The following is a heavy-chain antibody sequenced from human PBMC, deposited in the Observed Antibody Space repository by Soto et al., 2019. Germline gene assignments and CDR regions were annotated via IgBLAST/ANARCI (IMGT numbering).Heavy chain of an antibody. V-gene: IGHV4-39*01. CDR2: IYYSGST. D-gene: IGHD2-15*01. J-gene: IGHJ3*02. CDR3: ARIFPLYCSGGSCYSVSAFDI. Sequence: PSETLSLTCTVSGGSISSSSYYWGWIRQPPGKGLEWIGSIYYSGSTYYNPSLKSRVTISVDTSKNQFSLKLSSVTAADTAVYYCARIFPLYCSGGSCYSVSAFDIWGQGTMVTVSS. CDR1: GGSISSSSYY.